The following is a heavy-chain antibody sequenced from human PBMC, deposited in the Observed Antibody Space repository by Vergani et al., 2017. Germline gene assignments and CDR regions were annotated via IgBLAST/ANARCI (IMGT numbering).Heavy chain of an antibody. V-gene: IGHV4-39*01. CDR1: GGSISSSSYY. CDR3: ARRGTIAARPRFDY. Sequence: QLQLQESGPGLVKPSETLSLTCTVSGGSISSSSYYWGWIRQPPGKGLEWIGSIYYSGSTYYNPSLKSRVTISVDTSKNQFSLKLSSVTAAVTAVYYCARRGTIAARPRFDYWGQGTLVTVSS. J-gene: IGHJ4*02. CDR2: IYYSGST. D-gene: IGHD6-6*01.